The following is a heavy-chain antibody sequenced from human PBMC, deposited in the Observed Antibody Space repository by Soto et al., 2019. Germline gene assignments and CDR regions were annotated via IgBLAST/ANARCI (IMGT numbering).Heavy chain of an antibody. Sequence: VKVSCKVSGYRFTTYGINWVRQAPGQGLEWVGWFNPDNQNTNYAQKFQDRVSLTTDSSTNTAYMELRDLRSDDTAVYYCARVRFGDPFDFWGQGSLVTVSS. D-gene: IGHD3-16*01. CDR1: GYRFTTYG. J-gene: IGHJ4*02. CDR2: FNPDNQNT. CDR3: ARVRFGDPFDF. V-gene: IGHV1-18*01.